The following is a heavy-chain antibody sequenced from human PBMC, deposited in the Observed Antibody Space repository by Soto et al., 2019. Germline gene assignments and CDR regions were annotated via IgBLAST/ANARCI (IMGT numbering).Heavy chain of an antibody. J-gene: IGHJ6*02. Sequence: QVQLVQSGAEVKKPGASVKVSCKASGYTFTSYGISWVQQAPGQGLEWMGWISAYNGNTNYAQKLQGRVTMTTDTSTSTAYMELRSLRSDDTAVYYCARHYYDSSGYYEYYYYYYGMDVWGQGTTVTVSS. CDR1: GYTFTSYG. D-gene: IGHD3-22*01. CDR3: ARHYYDSSGYYEYYYYYYGMDV. V-gene: IGHV1-18*01. CDR2: ISAYNGNT.